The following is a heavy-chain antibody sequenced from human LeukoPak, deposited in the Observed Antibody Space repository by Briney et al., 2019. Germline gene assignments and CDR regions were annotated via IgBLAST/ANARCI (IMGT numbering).Heavy chain of an antibody. CDR1: GFTFNSYG. V-gene: IGHV3-33*06. Sequence: GGSLRLSCAASGFTFNSYGMHWVRQAPGKGLEWVAVIYYDGSGSYYGDSVKGRFTISRDNSGNTLYLQMNSLRAEDTAVYYCAKRGYYYDSGGYYYFDYWGQGTLVTVSS. CDR2: IYYDGSGS. CDR3: AKRGYYYDSGGYYYFDY. J-gene: IGHJ4*02. D-gene: IGHD3-22*01.